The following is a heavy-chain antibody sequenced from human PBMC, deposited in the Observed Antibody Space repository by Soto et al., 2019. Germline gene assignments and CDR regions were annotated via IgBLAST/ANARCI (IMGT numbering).Heavy chain of an antibody. CDR1: GFTFSSYA. CDR3: EKGPNYYYGMDV. Sequence: EVQLLESGGGLVQPGGSLRLSCAASGFTFSSYAMSWVRQAPGKGLEWVSAISGSGGSTYYADSVKGRFTISRDNSKNTLYLQMNSLRAEDTAVYYCEKGPNYYYGMDVWGQGTTVTVSS. V-gene: IGHV3-23*01. CDR2: ISGSGGST. J-gene: IGHJ6*02.